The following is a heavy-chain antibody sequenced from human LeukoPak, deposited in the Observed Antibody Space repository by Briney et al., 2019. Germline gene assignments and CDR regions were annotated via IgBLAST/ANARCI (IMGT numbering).Heavy chain of an antibody. V-gene: IGHV4-4*07. J-gene: IGHJ4*02. Sequence: SETLSLTCTVSGGSFSTYYWSWIRQPAGKGLEWIGHIYTSGTTNYNPSLKSRVTMSIDTSKNQFSLKLSSITAADMAVYYCARDAKYYYGSRTYFFFEYWGQGTPLTVSS. CDR2: IYTSGTT. CDR1: GGSFSTYY. CDR3: ARDAKYYYGSRTYFFFEY. D-gene: IGHD3-10*01.